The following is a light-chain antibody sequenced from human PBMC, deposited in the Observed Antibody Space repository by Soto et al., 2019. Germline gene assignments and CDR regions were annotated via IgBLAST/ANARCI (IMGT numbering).Light chain of an antibody. CDR2: GAS. V-gene: IGKV3-20*01. Sequence: EIVLTQSPGTLSLSPGERATLSCRASQSIKNNFLAWYQQKPGQAPRLLIFGASSRSSGIPYRFSGSGSGTDFTLTISRLEPEDFAVYYCQQYGSSPTWTFGQGTKVDI. J-gene: IGKJ1*01. CDR3: QQYGSSPTWT. CDR1: QSIKNNF.